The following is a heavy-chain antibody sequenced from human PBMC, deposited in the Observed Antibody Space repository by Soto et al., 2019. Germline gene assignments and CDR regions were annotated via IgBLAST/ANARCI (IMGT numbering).Heavy chain of an antibody. J-gene: IGHJ4*02. CDR2: IYYSGST. D-gene: IGHD6-19*01. CDR1: GGSVSSGSYY. CDR3: ARDRGQSSGWFGYFDY. Sequence: SETLSLTCTVSGGSVSSGSYYWSWIRQPPGKGLEWIGYIYYSGSTYYNPSLKSRVTISVDRSKNQFSLKLSSVTAADTAVYYCARDRGQSSGWFGYFDYWGQGTLVTVSS. V-gene: IGHV4-61*01.